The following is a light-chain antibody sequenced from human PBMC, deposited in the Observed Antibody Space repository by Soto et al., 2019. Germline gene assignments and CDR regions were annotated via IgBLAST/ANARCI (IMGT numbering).Light chain of an antibody. CDR1: SSNIGSNY. V-gene: IGLV1-47*01. CDR3: AAWDDSLSGI. Sequence: QSVLTHPPSASGTPGQRVTISCSGSSSNIGSNYVYWYQQLPGTAPKLLIYMNNQRPSGVPDRFSGSKSGTSASLAISGLRSEDEADYYCAAWDDSLSGIFGGGTKLTVL. CDR2: MNN. J-gene: IGLJ2*01.